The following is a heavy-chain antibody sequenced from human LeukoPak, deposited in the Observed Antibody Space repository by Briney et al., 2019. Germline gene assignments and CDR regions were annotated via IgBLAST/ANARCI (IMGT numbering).Heavy chain of an antibody. Sequence: ASVKVSCKASGYTFTDYYIHWVRQAPGQGLEWMGWINPKSGGTNYAQKFQGRVTMTRDTSTSTVYMELSSLRSEDTAVYYCARDSTQGPFDYWGQGTLVTVSS. V-gene: IGHV1-2*02. CDR3: ARDSTQGPFDY. D-gene: IGHD3-3*02. J-gene: IGHJ4*02. CDR2: INPKSGGT. CDR1: GYTFTDYY.